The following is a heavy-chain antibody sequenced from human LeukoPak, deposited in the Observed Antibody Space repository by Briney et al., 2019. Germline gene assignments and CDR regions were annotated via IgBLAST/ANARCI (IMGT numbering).Heavy chain of an antibody. D-gene: IGHD1-1*01. V-gene: IGHV1-8*01. CDR3: ARVLDPNYGMDV. Sequence: GASVKVSCKASGYTFTSYDINWVRQATGQGLEWMGWMNPNSGNTGYAQKFQGRVTMTRNTSISTAYMELSSLRSEDTAVYYCARVLDPNYGMDVWGPGTTVTVSS. CDR2: MNPNSGNT. CDR1: GYTFTSYD. J-gene: IGHJ6*02.